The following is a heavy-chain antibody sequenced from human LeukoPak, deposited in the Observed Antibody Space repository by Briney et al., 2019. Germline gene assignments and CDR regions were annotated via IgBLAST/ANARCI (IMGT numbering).Heavy chain of an antibody. CDR3: AKDGGATQAWYFDL. Sequence: PGGSLRLSCAASGFTFSSYAMGWVRQAPGKGLEWVSAISGSGGSTYYADSVKGRFTISRDNSKNTLYLQMNSLRAEDTAVYYCAKDGGATQAWYFDLWGRGTLVTVSS. D-gene: IGHD1-26*01. V-gene: IGHV3-23*01. CDR2: ISGSGGST. CDR1: GFTFSSYA. J-gene: IGHJ2*01.